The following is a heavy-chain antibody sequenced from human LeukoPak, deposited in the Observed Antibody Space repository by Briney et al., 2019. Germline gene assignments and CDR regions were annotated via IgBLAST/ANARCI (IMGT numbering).Heavy chain of an antibody. J-gene: IGHJ5*02. CDR3: AKDHLFGVAKRRWFDP. CDR1: GFTFSSYA. Sequence: HPGGSLRLSCAASGFTFSSYAMSWVRQAPGKGLEWVSGISGSGGSTYYADSVKGRFTISRDNSKNTLYLQMNSLRVEDTAVYYCAKDHLFGVAKRRWFDPWGQGTLVTVSS. D-gene: IGHD3-3*01. V-gene: IGHV3-23*01. CDR2: ISGSGGST.